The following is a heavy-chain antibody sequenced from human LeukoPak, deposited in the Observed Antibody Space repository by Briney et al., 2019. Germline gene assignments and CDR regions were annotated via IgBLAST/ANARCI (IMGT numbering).Heavy chain of an antibody. Sequence: SETLSLTCTVSGGSLSPYYWTWIRQPPGQGLEWSGYIYLTGTTRYNPSLNSRVTISVETSKNQFSLRLNSVTTADTAIYYCARLDSGDHGNIPHWGQGTLVTVSS. J-gene: IGHJ1*01. CDR3: ARLDSGDHGNIPH. CDR1: GGSLSPYY. D-gene: IGHD1-26*01. V-gene: IGHV4-59*08. CDR2: IYLTGTT.